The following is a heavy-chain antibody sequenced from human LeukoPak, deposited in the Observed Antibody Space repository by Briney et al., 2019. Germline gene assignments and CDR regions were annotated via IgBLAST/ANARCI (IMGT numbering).Heavy chain of an antibody. J-gene: IGHJ4*02. V-gene: IGHV4-59*08. Sequence: SETLSLTCTVSGGSISSYYWSWIRQPPGKGLEWIGYIYYSGSTNYNPSLKSRVTISVDTSKNQFSLKLSSVTAADTAVYYCAGVSSIFDHWGQGILVTVSS. CDR3: AGVSSIFDH. CDR2: IYYSGST. CDR1: GGSISSYY.